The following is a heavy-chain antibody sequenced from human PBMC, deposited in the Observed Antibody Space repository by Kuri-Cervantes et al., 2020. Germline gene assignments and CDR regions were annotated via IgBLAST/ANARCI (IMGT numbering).Heavy chain of an antibody. CDR3: ARDTYSSSSWFDP. CDR2: ISPIFGTA. D-gene: IGHD6-6*01. V-gene: IGHV1-69*13. J-gene: IGHJ5*02. Sequence: SVKVSCKASGGTFSSYAISWVRQAPGQGLEWMGGISPIFGTANYAQKFQGRVTITADESTSTAYMELSSLRSDDTAVYYCARDTYSSSSWFDPWGQGTLVTVSS. CDR1: GGTFSSYA.